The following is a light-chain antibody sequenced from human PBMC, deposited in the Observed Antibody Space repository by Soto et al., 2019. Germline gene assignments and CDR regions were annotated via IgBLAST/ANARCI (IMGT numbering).Light chain of an antibody. CDR2: DAS. Sequence: DIQMTQSPSSLSASVGDRVTITCQASQDISNYLNWYQQKPGKAPKLLIYDASNLETGVPSRCSGSGSGTDFTYTISSLQPEDIATYYCQQYDNLPPCTFGQGTKLEIK. V-gene: IGKV1-33*01. J-gene: IGKJ2*02. CDR3: QQYDNLPPCT. CDR1: QDISNY.